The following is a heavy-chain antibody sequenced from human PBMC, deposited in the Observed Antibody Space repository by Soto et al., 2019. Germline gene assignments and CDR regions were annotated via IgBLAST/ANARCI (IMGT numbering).Heavy chain of an antibody. Sequence: SGGSLRLSCAASGFTFSSYEMNWVRQAPGKGLEWVSYISSSGSTIYYADSVKGRFTISRDNAKSSLFLQMNSLRDEDTAVYYYARDPYTSTLVTIMDYWGQGILVTVSS. CDR3: ARDPYTSTLVTIMDY. CDR2: ISSSGSTI. D-gene: IGHD2-21*02. V-gene: IGHV3-48*03. CDR1: GFTFSSYE. J-gene: IGHJ4*02.